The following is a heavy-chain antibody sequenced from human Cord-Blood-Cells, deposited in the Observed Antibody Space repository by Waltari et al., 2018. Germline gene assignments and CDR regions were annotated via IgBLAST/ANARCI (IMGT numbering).Heavy chain of an antibody. CDR1: GGSFSGYY. Sequence: QVQLQQWGAGLLKPSETLSLTCAVYGGSFSGYYWSWIRQPPGKGLEWMGEINHSGSTNYNPSLKSRVTISVDTSKNQFSLKLSSVTAADTAVYYCARGPLWGRWYFDYWGQGTLVTVSS. V-gene: IGHV4-34*01. CDR2: INHSGST. J-gene: IGHJ4*02. D-gene: IGHD7-27*01. CDR3: ARGPLWGRWYFDY.